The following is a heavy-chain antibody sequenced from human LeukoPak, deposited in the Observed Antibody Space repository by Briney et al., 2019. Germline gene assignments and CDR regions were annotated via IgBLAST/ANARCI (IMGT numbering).Heavy chain of an antibody. CDR1: GGSISSNY. Sequence: SETLSLTCTVSGGSISSNYWSWIRQPPGKGLAWIVYIYYSGSTNYNPSIKSRVTISVDTSKNQFSLKLSSVTAADTAVYYCARRPGDYYYGMDVWGQGTTVTVSS. CDR3: ARRPGDYYYGMDV. D-gene: IGHD3-10*01. V-gene: IGHV4-59*01. CDR2: IYYSGST. J-gene: IGHJ6*02.